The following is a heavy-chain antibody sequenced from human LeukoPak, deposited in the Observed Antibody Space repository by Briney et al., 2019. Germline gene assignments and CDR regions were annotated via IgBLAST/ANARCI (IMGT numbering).Heavy chain of an antibody. CDR2: IYPGDSET. CDR3: ARVGFPMGLRLGELSYYFDY. V-gene: IGHV5-51*01. D-gene: IGHD3-16*02. CDR1: GYRFTNYW. J-gene: IGHJ4*02. Sequence: GESLKISCKGSGYRFTNYWIGWVRQMPGKGLEWMGIIYPGDSETRYSPSFQGQVTISADKSISTAYLQWSSLKASDTAMYYCARVGFPMGLRLGELSYYFDYWGQGTLVTVSS.